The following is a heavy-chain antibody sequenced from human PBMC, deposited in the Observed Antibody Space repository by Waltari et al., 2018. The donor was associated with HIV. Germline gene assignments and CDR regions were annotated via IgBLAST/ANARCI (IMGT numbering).Heavy chain of an antibody. CDR1: GFTFSSYW. J-gene: IGHJ4*02. D-gene: IGHD2-15*01. V-gene: IGHV3-74*01. CDR2: INSDGSST. CDR3: ARDLSGWSYARNNLDY. Sequence: EVQLVESGGGLVQPGGSLRLSCAASGFTFSSYWMHWVRQAPGKGLVWVSRINSDGSSTSYADSGKGRFTISRDNAKNTLYLQMNSLRAEDTAVYYCARDLSGWSYARNNLDYWGQGTLVTVSS.